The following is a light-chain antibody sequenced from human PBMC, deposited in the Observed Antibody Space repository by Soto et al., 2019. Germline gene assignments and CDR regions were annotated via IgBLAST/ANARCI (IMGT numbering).Light chain of an antibody. Sequence: DIQMTQSPSTLSASVGDRVTITCRASQSIKYWLAWYQQKPGKAPNLLIYKASNLESGVPSRFSGSGSGTEFTLTISSLQPADCATYYYQQDNDYSWTFGQGTKVEVK. CDR2: KAS. V-gene: IGKV1-5*03. CDR1: QSIKYW. CDR3: QQDNDYSWT. J-gene: IGKJ1*01.